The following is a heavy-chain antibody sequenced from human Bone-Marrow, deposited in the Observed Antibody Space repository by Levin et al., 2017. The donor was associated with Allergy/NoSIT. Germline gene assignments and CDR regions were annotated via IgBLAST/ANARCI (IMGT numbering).Heavy chain of an antibody. D-gene: IGHD6-13*01. V-gene: IGHV4-34*01. J-gene: IGHJ4*02. CDR1: GGSFSGYY. CDR3: ARVRGGYSSSHGGVYFDY. CDR2: INHSGST. Sequence: PSETLSLTCAVYGGSFSGYYWSWIRQPPGKGLEWIGEINHSGSTNYNPSLKSRVTISVDTSKNQFSQKLSSVTAADTAVYYCARVRGGYSSSHGGVYFDYWGQGTLVTVSS.